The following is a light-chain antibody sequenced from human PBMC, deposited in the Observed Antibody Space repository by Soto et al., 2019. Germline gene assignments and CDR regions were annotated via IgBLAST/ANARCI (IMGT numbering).Light chain of an antibody. V-gene: IGKV1-9*01. Sequence: DIHLTQSPSFLSASVGDRVTITCRPSQAVPNNMAWYQQKPGKPPKLLIYEESTLHSGVPSRFSGRKSGTQFTLTIDSLQPEDFATYDCQQVKPYPRTFGGGTKVEIK. J-gene: IGKJ4*01. CDR3: QQVKPYPRT. CDR1: QAVPNN. CDR2: EES.